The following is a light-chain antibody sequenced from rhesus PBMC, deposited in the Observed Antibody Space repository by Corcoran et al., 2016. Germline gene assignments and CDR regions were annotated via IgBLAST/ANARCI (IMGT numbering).Light chain of an antibody. CDR3: QQHNSHPWT. J-gene: IGKJ1*01. Sequence: DIQMTQSPSSLSASVGDRVTITCRASQTISSYLAWYQPKPGKVPKLLNYVASSLESGVPSRFSGSGSGTEFTLTISSLQPEDFATDYCQQHNSHPWTFGQGTKVEIK. CDR2: VAS. V-gene: IGKV1-44*02. CDR1: QTISSY.